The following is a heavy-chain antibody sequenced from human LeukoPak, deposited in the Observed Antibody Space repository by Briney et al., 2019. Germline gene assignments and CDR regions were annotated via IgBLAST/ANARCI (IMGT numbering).Heavy chain of an antibody. J-gene: IGHJ4*02. CDR1: GYSFTSFW. V-gene: IGHV5-51*01. Sequence: GGSLKTPWKGSGYSFTSFWHGWVRQLPGKGLGWLGISYPGDSDTRYSPSLQGQVTISPDKSISTADLQWNSLKASDTAMYFCARPRYGDYESYLYHLGQGTLVTVSS. CDR3: ARPRYGDYESYLYH. CDR2: SYPGDSDT. D-gene: IGHD4-17*01.